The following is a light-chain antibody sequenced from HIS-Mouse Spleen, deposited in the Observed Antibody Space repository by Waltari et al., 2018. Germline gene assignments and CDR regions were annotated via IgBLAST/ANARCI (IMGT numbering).Light chain of an antibody. CDR1: QSVSSY. CDR3: QQRSNWPGIT. CDR2: DAS. V-gene: IGKV3-11*01. J-gene: IGKJ3*01. Sequence: EMVLTQSPATLYLSPGERATLSCMASQSVSSYLAWYQQKPCQAPRLPIYDASNRATGIPARFSGSGSGTDFTLTISSLEPEDFAVYYCQQRSNWPGITFGPGTKVDIK.